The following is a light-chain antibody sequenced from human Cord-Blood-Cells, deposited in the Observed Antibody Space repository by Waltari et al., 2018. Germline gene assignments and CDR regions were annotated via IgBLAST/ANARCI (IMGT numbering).Light chain of an antibody. CDR2: EGS. CDR3: CSYGV. Sequence: QSALTQPASVSGSPGQSITIPRPGTSSDVGRYNLVSWYQQHPGKAPKLMIYEGSKRPSGVSNRFSGSKSGNTASLTISGLQAEDEADYYCCSYGVFGTGTKVTVL. J-gene: IGLJ1*01. CDR1: SSDVGRYNL. V-gene: IGLV2-23*01.